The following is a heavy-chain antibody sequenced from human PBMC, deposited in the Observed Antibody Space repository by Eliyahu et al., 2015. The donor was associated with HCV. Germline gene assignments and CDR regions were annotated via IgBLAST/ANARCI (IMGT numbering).Heavy chain of an antibody. Sequence: QVQLQQWGAGLLKPSETLSLTCSVXGGXFSGYYWSWIRQPPGKGLEWIGEINHSGSTNYNPSLKSRVTISVDTSKNQFSLKLSSVTAADTAVYYCARGSRWGLLRYFDWLFNLYFDYWGQGTLVTVSS. CDR2: INHSGST. CDR3: ARGSRWGLLRYFDWLFNLYFDY. V-gene: IGHV4-34*01. D-gene: IGHD3-9*01. CDR1: GGXFSGYY. J-gene: IGHJ4*02.